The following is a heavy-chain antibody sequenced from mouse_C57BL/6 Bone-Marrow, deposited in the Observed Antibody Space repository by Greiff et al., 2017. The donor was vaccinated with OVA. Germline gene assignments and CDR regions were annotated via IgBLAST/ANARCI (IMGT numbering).Heavy chain of an antibody. CDR1: GYTFTGYW. J-gene: IGHJ4*01. CDR2: ILPGSGST. D-gene: IGHD2-5*01. CDR3: ARLNYSNSLFFYAMDY. V-gene: IGHV1-9*01. Sequence: VKLQESGAELMKPGASVKLSCKATGYTFTGYWIEWVKQRPGHGLEWIGEILPGSGSTNYNEKFKGKATFTADTSSNTAYMQLSSLTTEDSAIYYCARLNYSNSLFFYAMDYWGQGTSVTVSS.